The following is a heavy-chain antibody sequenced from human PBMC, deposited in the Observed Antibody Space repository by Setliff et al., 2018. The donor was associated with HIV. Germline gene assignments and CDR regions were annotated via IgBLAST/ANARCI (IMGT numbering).Heavy chain of an antibody. CDR3: ATGYFYDSSGYKH. J-gene: IGHJ4*02. CDR1: GFTFSSYG. Sequence: PGGSLRLSCAASGFTFSSYGMHWVRQAPGKGLEWVSYISSSSSSYTNYADSVKGRFTISRDNAKNSLYLQMNSLRAEDTAVYYCATGYFYDSSGYKHWGQGTLVTVSS. V-gene: IGHV3-21*05. D-gene: IGHD3-22*01. CDR2: ISSSSSSYT.